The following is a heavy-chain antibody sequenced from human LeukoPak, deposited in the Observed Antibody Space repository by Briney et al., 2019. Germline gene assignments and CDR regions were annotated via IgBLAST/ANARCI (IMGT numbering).Heavy chain of an antibody. J-gene: IGHJ6*02. CDR2: ISSSSSYI. V-gene: IGHV3-21*01. Sequence: GGSLRLSCAASGFTFSSYSMNWVRQAPGKGLEWVSSISSSSSYIYYADSVKGRFTISRDNAKNSLYLQMNSLRAEDTAVCYCARDRVLRLYYYYGMDVWGQGTTVTVSS. CDR1: GFTFSSYS. D-gene: IGHD2/OR15-2a*01. CDR3: ARDRVLRLYYYYGMDV.